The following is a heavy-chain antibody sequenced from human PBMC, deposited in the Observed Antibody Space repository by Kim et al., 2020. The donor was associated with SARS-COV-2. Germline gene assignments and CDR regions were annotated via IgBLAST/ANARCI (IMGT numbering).Heavy chain of an antibody. D-gene: IGHD3-10*01. V-gene: IGHV3-33*01. Sequence: YADSVKGRFTISRDNSKNTLYLQMNSLRAEDTAVYYCARDLSYGSGYFDYWGQGTLVTVSS. CDR3: ARDLSYGSGYFDY. J-gene: IGHJ4*02.